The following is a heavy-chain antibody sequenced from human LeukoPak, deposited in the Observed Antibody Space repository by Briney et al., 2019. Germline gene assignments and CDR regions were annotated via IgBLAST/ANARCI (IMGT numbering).Heavy chain of an antibody. CDR3: ARVGGGYSYGPPDY. Sequence: GGSLRLSCAASGFTFDDYGMSWVRQAPGRGPEWVSGINWNGGSTGYADSVKGRFTISRDNAKNSLYLQMNSLRAEDTALYYCARVGGGYSYGPPDYWGQGTLVTVSS. D-gene: IGHD5-18*01. J-gene: IGHJ4*02. CDR2: INWNGGST. CDR1: GFTFDDYG. V-gene: IGHV3-20*04.